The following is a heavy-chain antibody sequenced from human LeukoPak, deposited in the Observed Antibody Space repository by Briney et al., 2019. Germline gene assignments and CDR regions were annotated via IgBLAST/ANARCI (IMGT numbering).Heavy chain of an antibody. Sequence: SEALSLTCAVYGGSFSDYYWSWIRQPPGKGLEWIGEINHSGSTNYNPSLKSRVTISIDTSKNQFSLKLSSVTAADTAVYYCARADWNDEYYFDYWGQGTLVTVSS. CDR1: GGSFSDYY. CDR3: ARADWNDEYYFDY. V-gene: IGHV4-34*01. J-gene: IGHJ4*02. CDR2: INHSGST. D-gene: IGHD1-1*01.